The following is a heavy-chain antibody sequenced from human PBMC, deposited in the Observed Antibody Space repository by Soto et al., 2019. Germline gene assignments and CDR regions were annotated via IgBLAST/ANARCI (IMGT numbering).Heavy chain of an antibody. Sequence: SETLSLTCTFAGDSIISSDFYWGCGRQPPGKGLEWIGSIFYLGSSYYNPSLKSRVTMSVDTSKNQFSLRLRSVTAAGTALYFCARHSLAFRNNNWFDPWVQGTMVTVSS. V-gene: IGHV4-39*01. CDR3: ARHSLAFRNNNWFDP. D-gene: IGHD3-3*02. J-gene: IGHJ5*02. CDR1: GDSIISSDFY. CDR2: IFYLGSS.